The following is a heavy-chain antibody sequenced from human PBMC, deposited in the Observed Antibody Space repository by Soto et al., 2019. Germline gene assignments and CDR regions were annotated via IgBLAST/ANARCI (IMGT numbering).Heavy chain of an antibody. V-gene: IGHV1-69*13. CDR1: GGTISSYA. Sequence: SVEASCNASGGTISSYAISLVGQAPGQRIEGMGGIIPIFGTANYAQKFQGRVTITADESTSTAYMELSSLRSEDTAVYYCAREGGNPDAFDIWGQGTMVTVSS. D-gene: IGHD2-15*01. CDR2: IIPIFGTA. J-gene: IGHJ3*02. CDR3: AREGGNPDAFDI.